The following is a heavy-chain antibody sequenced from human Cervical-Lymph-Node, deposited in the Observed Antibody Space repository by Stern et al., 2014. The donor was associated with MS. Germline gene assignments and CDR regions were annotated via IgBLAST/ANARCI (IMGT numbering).Heavy chain of an antibody. J-gene: IGHJ3*02. CDR3: ARDGGGVDI. CDR1: GGTFSSYA. V-gene: IGHV1-69*17. Sequence: EQLVQSGAEVKKPGSSVKVSCKASGGTFSSYAIRWVRQAPGQGLEWGGGIIPSIGIADHAQKFQGRVTITADKSTNTGYMELSSLRSEDTALYYCARDGGGVDIWGQGTMVSVSS. CDR2: IIPSIGIA. D-gene: IGHD2-8*01.